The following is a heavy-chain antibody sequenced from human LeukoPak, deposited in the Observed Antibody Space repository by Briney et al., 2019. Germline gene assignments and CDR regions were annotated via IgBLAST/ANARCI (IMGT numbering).Heavy chain of an antibody. CDR1: DYYISSGHY. V-gene: IGHV4-38-2*02. CDR3: ARHGLVVVVIPQ. Sequence: PSETLSLTCTVSDYYISSGHYWGWIRQPPGKGLEWIGNIHHAGATYYNPSLKSRVTMSVDTSKNQFSLKLNSVTAADTAVYYCARHGLVVVVIPQWSQGTLVTVSS. CDR2: IHHAGAT. D-gene: IGHD3-22*01. J-gene: IGHJ4*02.